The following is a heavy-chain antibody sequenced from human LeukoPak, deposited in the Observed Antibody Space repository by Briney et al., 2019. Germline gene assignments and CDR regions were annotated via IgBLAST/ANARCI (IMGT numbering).Heavy chain of an antibody. CDR2: ISYDGSNK. Sequence: GGSLRRSCAASGFTFSSYAMHWVRQAPGKVLEWVAVISYDGSNKYYADSVKGRFTISRDNSKNTLYLQMNSLRAEDTAVYYCAREYQLLYNYWGQGTLVTVSS. CDR1: GFTFSSYA. CDR3: AREYQLLYNY. J-gene: IGHJ4*02. D-gene: IGHD2-2*02. V-gene: IGHV3-30-3*01.